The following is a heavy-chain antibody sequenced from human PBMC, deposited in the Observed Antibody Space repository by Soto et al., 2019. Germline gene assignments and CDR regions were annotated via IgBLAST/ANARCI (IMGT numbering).Heavy chain of an antibody. J-gene: IGHJ5*02. Sequence: ASVKVSCKASGYTFTSYGIHWVRQAPGQRLEWMGWINAANGDTKYSPKFQGRVTITRDTSASTAYMELSSLRSEDTAVYYCVRRHVSATGIDWFDPWGQGTPVTVSS. CDR2: INAANGDT. CDR1: GYTFTSYG. D-gene: IGHD6-13*01. V-gene: IGHV1-3*01. CDR3: VRRHVSATGIDWFDP.